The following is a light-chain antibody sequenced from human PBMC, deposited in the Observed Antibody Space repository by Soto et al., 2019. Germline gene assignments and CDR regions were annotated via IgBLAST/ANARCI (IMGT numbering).Light chain of an antibody. Sequence: EVVMTQSPATLSVSPGDRVPLSCRASQSVSTDLDWYQQKPGQAPSLLIYGASTRATGIPARFSGSGCGTEFSLAINSLQSDDVAIYFCQQYFSWPPTFTFGQGTKLEIK. V-gene: IGKV3-15*01. CDR1: QSVSTD. J-gene: IGKJ2*01. CDR3: QQYFSWPPTFT. CDR2: GAS.